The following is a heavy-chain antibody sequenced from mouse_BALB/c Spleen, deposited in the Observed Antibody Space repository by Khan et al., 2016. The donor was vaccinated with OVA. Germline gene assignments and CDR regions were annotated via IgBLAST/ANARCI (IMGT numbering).Heavy chain of an antibody. J-gene: IGHJ3*01. Sequence: EVKLVESGTVLARPGASVKMSCKASGYIFTSYWMHWVKQRPGQGLEWIGAIYPGDSDTNYNQNFKGKAKLTAVTSTSTAYMELSSLTNEDSAVYYCTRWSYWFAYWGQGTLVTVSA. CDR1: GYIFTSYW. CDR2: IYPGDSDT. V-gene: IGHV1-5*01. D-gene: IGHD1-1*01. CDR3: TRWSYWFAY.